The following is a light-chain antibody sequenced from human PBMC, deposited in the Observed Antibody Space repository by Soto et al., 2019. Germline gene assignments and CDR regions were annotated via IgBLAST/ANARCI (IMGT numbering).Light chain of an antibody. CDR1: QSISSY. J-gene: IGKJ1*01. V-gene: IGKV1-39*01. Sequence: DIQMTQSPSSLSASVGDRVTITCRASQSISSYLNWYQQKPGKAPKLLIYAASSLQSGVPSRFSGSASGTDFTVTISSLQPEDFATYYCQRSYSTPWTFGQGTKVEIK. CDR2: AAS. CDR3: QRSYSTPWT.